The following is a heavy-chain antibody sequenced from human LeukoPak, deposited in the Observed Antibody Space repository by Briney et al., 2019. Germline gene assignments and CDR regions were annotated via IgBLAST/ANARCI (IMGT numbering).Heavy chain of an antibody. J-gene: IGHJ4*02. Sequence: GGSLRLSCAASGFTFSDYYMSWIRQAPGKGLEWVSYISSSGSTIYYADSVKGRFTISRDNAKNSLYLQMNSLRAEDTAVYYCARDLVATIKVDSPPGYWGQGTLVTVSS. V-gene: IGHV3-11*01. CDR3: ARDLVATIKVDSPPGY. D-gene: IGHD5-12*01. CDR1: GFTFSDYY. CDR2: ISSSGSTI.